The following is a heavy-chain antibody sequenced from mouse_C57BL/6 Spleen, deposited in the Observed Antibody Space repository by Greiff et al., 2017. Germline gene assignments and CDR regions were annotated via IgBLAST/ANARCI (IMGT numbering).Heavy chain of an antibody. V-gene: IGHV1-82*01. CDR1: GYAFSSSW. J-gene: IGHJ2*01. D-gene: IGHD2-3*01. Sequence: QVQLQQSGPELVKPGASVKISCKASGYAFSSSWMNWVKQTPGKGLEWIGRIYPGEGDTNYNGKFKGKVTVTADKTNSTAYMQLSRLTYEDSADSVCERKDYDGYSYDFDYWGQGTTLTVSS. CDR2: IYPGEGDT. CDR3: ERKDYDGYSYDFDY.